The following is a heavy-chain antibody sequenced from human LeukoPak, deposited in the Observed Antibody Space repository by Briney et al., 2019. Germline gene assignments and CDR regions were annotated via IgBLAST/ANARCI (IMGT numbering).Heavy chain of an antibody. CDR2: IYYSGST. D-gene: IGHD1-7*01. CDR1: GGSISSYY. CDR3: ARDDQTTSAFDY. J-gene: IGHJ4*02. V-gene: IGHV4-59*01. Sequence: SETLSLTCTVSGGSISSYYWSWIRQPPGQGLEWIGYIYYSGSTNYNPSLKSRVTISVDTSKNQFSLKLSSVTAAGTAVYYCARDDQTTSAFDYWGQGTLVTVSS.